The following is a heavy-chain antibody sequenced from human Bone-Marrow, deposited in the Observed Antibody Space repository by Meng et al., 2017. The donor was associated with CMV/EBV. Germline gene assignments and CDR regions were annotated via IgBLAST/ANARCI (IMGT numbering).Heavy chain of an antibody. Sequence: ASVKVSCKASGYTFTGYYMHWVRQAPGQGLEWMGWINPNSGGTNYAQKFQGRVTMTRDTSISTAYMELSRLRSDDTAVYYCARDHEGGSSWYYYYYGMDVRGQGTTVTVSS. D-gene: IGHD6-13*01. CDR3: ARDHEGGSSWYYYYYGMDV. CDR1: GYTFTGYY. V-gene: IGHV1-2*02. J-gene: IGHJ6*02. CDR2: INPNSGGT.